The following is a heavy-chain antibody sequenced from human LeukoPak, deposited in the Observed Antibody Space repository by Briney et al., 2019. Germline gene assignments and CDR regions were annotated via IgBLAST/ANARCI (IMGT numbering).Heavy chain of an antibody. CDR1: GYTFTGYY. CDR2: INPNSGGT. CDR3: ARTRYCSSTSCYGEREYNWFDP. J-gene: IGHJ5*02. D-gene: IGHD2-2*01. V-gene: IGHV1-2*06. Sequence: ASVKVSCKASGYTFTGYYMHWVRQAPGQGLEWMGRINPNSGGTNYAQKFQGRVTMTRDTSISTAYMDLSRLRSDDTAVYYCARTRYCSSTSCYGEREYNWFDPWGQGTLVTVSS.